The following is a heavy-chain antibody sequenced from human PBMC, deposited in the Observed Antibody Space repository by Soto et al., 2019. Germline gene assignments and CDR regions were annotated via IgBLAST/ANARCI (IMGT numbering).Heavy chain of an antibody. CDR3: ARSGSGGSFDY. CDR2: MSYSRST. Sequence: SETLCLTCFVAGGSISSNNYYWGWIRQPPGKGLEWIGYMSYSRSTNYNPSLKSRVTISVDTSKNQFSLKLSSVTAADTAVYYCARSGSGGSFDYWGQGTLVTVSS. CDR1: GGSISSNNYY. V-gene: IGHV4-39*07. J-gene: IGHJ4*02. D-gene: IGHD2-15*01.